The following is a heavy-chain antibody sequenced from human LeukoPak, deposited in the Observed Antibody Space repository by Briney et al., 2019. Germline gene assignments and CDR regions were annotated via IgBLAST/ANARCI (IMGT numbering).Heavy chain of an antibody. CDR2: ISANAATT. CDR3: ARDLGQYYDTSDNWFDP. Sequence: GGSLRLSCAASGFTFSSYAMIWVRQAPGKGLEWVSLISANAATTFYADSVKGRFTISRDNSKNTVYLQMNSLRAEDTAVYYCARDLGQYYDTSDNWFDPWGQGTLVTVSS. V-gene: IGHV3-23*01. J-gene: IGHJ5*02. D-gene: IGHD3-22*01. CDR1: GFTFSSYA.